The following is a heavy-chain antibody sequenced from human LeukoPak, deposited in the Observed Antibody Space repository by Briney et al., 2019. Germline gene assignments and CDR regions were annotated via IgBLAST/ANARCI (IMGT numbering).Heavy chain of an antibody. J-gene: IGHJ4*02. D-gene: IGHD4-11*01. V-gene: IGHV4-30-4*01. CDR1: GGSISSGDYY. CDR2: IYYSGST. Sequence: SETLSLTCTVSGGSISSGDYYWSWIRQPPGKGLEWIGYIYYSGSTYYNPSLKSRVTISVDTSKNQFSLKLSSVTAADTAVYYCARHDYNNPRIDYWGQGTLVTVSS. CDR3: ARHDYNNPRIDY.